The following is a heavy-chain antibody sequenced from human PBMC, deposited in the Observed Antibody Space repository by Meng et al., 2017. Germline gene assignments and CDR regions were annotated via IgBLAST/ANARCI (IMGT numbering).Heavy chain of an antibody. V-gene: IGHV4-28*05. CDR3: ASSGITGYSSSWYTPFDY. D-gene: IGHD6-13*01. CDR1: GYSISSSNW. CDR2: IYYSGSI. Sequence: SETLSLTCAVSGYSISSSNWWGWIRQPPGKGLEWIGYIYYSGSIYYNPSLKSRVTMSVNTSKNQFSLKLSSVTAVDTAVYYCASSGITGYSSSWYTPFDYWGQGTLVTVSS. J-gene: IGHJ4*02.